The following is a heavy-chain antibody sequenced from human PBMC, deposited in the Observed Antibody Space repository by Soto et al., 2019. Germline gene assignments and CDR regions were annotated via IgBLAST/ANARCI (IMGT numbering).Heavy chain of an antibody. Sequence: QEQVVQSGPAMKEPGSSVKVSCRASGIMSSGYGFSWVRQAPGQGLEWVGRINPTLDSTQYAQNLQGRVSITVDKSTDTAYLEVTSLRLEDTAIYFCATMKQARLDSWGRGTVVTVSS. D-gene: IGHD6-13*01. V-gene: IGHV1-69*09. CDR2: INPTLDST. J-gene: IGHJ4*02. CDR1: GIMSSGYG. CDR3: ATMKQARLDS.